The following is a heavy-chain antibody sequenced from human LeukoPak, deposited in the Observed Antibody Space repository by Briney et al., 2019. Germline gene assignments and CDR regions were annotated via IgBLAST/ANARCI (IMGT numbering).Heavy chain of an antibody. CDR2: IYYSGST. CDR3: ARVDYGDHARFPDY. CDR1: GGSISIGGYY. V-gene: IGHV4-31*03. D-gene: IGHD4-17*01. Sequence: SQTLSLTCTVSGGSISIGGYYWSWIRQHPGKGLEWIGYIYYSGSTYYNPSLKSRVTISVDTSKNQFSLKLSSVTAADTAVYYCARVDYGDHARFPDYWGQGTLVTVSS. J-gene: IGHJ4*02.